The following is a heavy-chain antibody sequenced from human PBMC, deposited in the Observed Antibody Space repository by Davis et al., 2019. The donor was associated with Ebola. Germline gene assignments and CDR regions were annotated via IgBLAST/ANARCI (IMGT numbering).Heavy chain of an antibody. D-gene: IGHD3-16*01. CDR1: GFTFSSYW. Sequence: GESLKISCAASGFTFSSYWITWVRQAPGKGLEWVANIKGDGSEKNYVDSVKGRFTISRDNAKNSLYLQMNSLRADDTAVYFCATVRYDLGQAYWGQGTLVTVSP. CDR2: IKGDGSEK. V-gene: IGHV3-7*03. J-gene: IGHJ4*02. CDR3: ATVRYDLGQAY.